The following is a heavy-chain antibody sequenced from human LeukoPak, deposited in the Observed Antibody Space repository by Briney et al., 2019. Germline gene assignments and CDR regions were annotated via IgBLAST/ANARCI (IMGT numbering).Heavy chain of an antibody. V-gene: IGHV1-69*05. Sequence: ASVKVTCKASGGTFSSYAISWVRQAPGQGLEWMGGIIPIFGTANHAQKFQGRVTITTDESTSTAYMELSSLRSEDTAVYYCARDAYGDYARSWFDPWGQGTLVTVSS. D-gene: IGHD4-17*01. CDR1: GGTFSSYA. CDR2: IIPIFGTA. J-gene: IGHJ5*02. CDR3: ARDAYGDYARSWFDP.